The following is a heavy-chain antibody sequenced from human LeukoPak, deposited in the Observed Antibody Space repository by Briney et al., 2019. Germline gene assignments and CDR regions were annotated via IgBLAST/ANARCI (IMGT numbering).Heavy chain of an antibody. V-gene: IGHV1-8*01. D-gene: IGHD3-10*01. CDR3: AREGRYYYGSGSINWFDP. Sequence: ASVKVSCKASGYTFTSYDINWVRQATGQGLEWMGWMNPNSGNTGYAQKFQGRVTMTRNTSISTAYMELSSLRSEDTAVYYCAREGRYYYGSGSINWFDPWGQGTLVTVSS. CDR1: GYTFTSYD. CDR2: MNPNSGNT. J-gene: IGHJ5*02.